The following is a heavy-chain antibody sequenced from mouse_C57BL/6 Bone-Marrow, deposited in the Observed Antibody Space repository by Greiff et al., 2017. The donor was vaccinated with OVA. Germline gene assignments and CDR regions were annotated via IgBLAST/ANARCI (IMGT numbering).Heavy chain of an antibody. Sequence: QVQLKEPGAELVKPGASVKMSCKASGYTFTTYPIEWMKQNHGKSLEWIGNFHPYNDDTKYNEKFKGKATLTVEKSSSTAYLELSRLTSEDSAVFYGATVYDDYGGDYVMDDWGQGTTVTVSS. CDR3: ATVYDDYGGDYVMDD. J-gene: IGHJ4*01. V-gene: IGHV1-47*01. D-gene: IGHD2-4*01. CDR1: GYTFTTYP. CDR2: FHPYNDDT.